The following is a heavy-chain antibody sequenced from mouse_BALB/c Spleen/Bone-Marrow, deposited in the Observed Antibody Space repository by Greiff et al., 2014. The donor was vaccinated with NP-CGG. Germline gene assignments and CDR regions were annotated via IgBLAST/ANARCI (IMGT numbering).Heavy chain of an antibody. CDR3: ARWEYYAMDY. CDR1: GFNIKDTY. Sequence: VQLQQPGAELVKPGASVKLSCTASGFNIKDTYMHWVKQRPEQGLEWIGRTDPANGNTKYDPKFQGKATITADTSSNTAYLQLSSLTSEDTAVYYCARWEYYAMDYWGQGTSVTVSS. CDR2: TDPANGNT. J-gene: IGHJ4*01. V-gene: IGHV14-3*02. D-gene: IGHD4-1*01.